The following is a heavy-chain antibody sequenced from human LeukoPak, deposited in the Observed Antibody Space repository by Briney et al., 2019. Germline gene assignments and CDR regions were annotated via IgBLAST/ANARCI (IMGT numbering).Heavy chain of an antibody. D-gene: IGHD2-15*01. Sequence: SETLSLTCTVSGGSISSYYWSWIRQPPGTGLEWIGYIYYSGSTHYNPSLKSRVTFSVDTSKNQFSLKLSSVTAADTAVYYCARRYCSGGSCYSGFDYWGQGTLVTVSS. CDR2: IYYSGST. V-gene: IGHV4-59*08. CDR3: ARRYCSGGSCYSGFDY. CDR1: GGSISSYY. J-gene: IGHJ4*02.